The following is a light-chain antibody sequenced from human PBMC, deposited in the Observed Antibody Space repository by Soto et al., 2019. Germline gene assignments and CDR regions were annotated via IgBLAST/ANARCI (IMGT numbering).Light chain of an antibody. CDR1: QGISNF. V-gene: IGKV1-16*02. J-gene: IGKJ4*01. Sequence: DIQMTQSPSSLSASVRDTVTITCRASQGISNFLAWFQQKPGKVPKSLIYGASSLQSGVPSKFSVSGSGTDFNLTISSLQPEDFASYYCQQYHSYPVTFGGGTKVEIK. CDR3: QQYHSYPVT. CDR2: GAS.